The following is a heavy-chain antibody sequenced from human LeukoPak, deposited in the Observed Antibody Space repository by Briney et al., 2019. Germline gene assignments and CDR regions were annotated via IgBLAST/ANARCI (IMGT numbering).Heavy chain of an antibody. Sequence: SETLSLTCTVSGGSISSGDYYWSWIRQPPGKSLEWIGYIYYSGSTYYNPSLKSRVTISVDTSKNQFSLKLSSVTAADTAVYYCARGGTTNGASDIWGQGTMVTVSS. J-gene: IGHJ3*02. CDR2: IYYSGST. CDR3: ARGGTTNGASDI. D-gene: IGHD4-11*01. V-gene: IGHV4-30-4*01. CDR1: GGSISSGDYY.